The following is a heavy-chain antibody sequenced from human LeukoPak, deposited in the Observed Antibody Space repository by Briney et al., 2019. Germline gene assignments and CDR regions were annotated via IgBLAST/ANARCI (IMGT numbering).Heavy chain of an antibody. CDR1: GFTFNTYG. CDR3: ARGRFYSYTYYFDY. V-gene: IGHV3-48*03. Sequence: PGGSLRLSCAASGFTFNTYGMNWVRQSPGKGLEWVSYISSSGNTIYYTDSVKGRFSISRNNAKNSLYLQMDSLKAEDTAVYYCARGRFYSYTYYFDYWGQGTLVTVSS. J-gene: IGHJ4*02. CDR2: ISSSGNTI. D-gene: IGHD5-18*01.